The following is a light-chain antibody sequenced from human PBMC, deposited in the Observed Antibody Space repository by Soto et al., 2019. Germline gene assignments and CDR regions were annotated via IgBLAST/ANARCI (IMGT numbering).Light chain of an antibody. Sequence: QSPSXLSASIXDRVIITXQAXQDIXXLLNWYQQKPGKAPKLLINDASNLETGVPSRFSGSGSGTHFTLTISGLQPEDVATYFCQQYDHLPPITFGQGTRLEIK. CDR1: QDIXXL. CDR2: DAS. CDR3: QQYDHLPPIT. J-gene: IGKJ5*01. V-gene: IGKV1-33*01.